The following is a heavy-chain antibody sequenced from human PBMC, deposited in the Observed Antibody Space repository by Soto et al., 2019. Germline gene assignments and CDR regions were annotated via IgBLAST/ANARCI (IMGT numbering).Heavy chain of an antibody. D-gene: IGHD3-10*01. CDR1: GGSISSSSYC. CDR2: IYYGGST. V-gene: IGHV4-39*01. J-gene: IGHJ6*03. CDR3: ARHSGVAKTRYYYMDV. Sequence: SETLSLTCTVSGGSISSSSYCWGWIRQPPGKGLEWIGSIYYGGSTYYNPSLKSRVTISVDTSKNQFSLKLSSVTAADTAVYYCARHSGVAKTRYYYMDVWGKGTTVTVSS.